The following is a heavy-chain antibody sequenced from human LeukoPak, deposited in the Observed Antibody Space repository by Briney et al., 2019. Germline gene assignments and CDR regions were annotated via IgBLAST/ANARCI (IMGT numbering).Heavy chain of an antibody. CDR2: IYYDEST. D-gene: IGHD1-14*01. CDR1: GGSISSSSYY. V-gene: IGHV4-39*01. Sequence: SETLSLTCTVSGGSISSSSYYWGWIRQPPGTGLEWIGSIYYDESTYYNPSLKSRVTISVDTSKNQFSLKLSSVTAADTAVYYCGRHPLVRRGYYFDYWGQGTLVTVSS. J-gene: IGHJ4*02. CDR3: GRHPLVRRGYYFDY.